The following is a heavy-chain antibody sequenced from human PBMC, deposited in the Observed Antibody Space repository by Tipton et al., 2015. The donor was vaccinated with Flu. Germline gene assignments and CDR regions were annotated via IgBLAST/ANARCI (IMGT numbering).Heavy chain of an antibody. CDR2: ILHSGST. Sequence: TLSLTCTVSGYSISSGYYWGWIRQPPGKGLEWIGSILHSGSTYYNPSLKSRVTISVDTSKNQFSLKLSSVTAADTAVYYCARGLGGYGGNSAQNAFDIWGQGTMVTVSS. J-gene: IGHJ3*02. D-gene: IGHD4-23*01. CDR3: ARGLGGYGGNSAQNAFDI. V-gene: IGHV4-38-2*02. CDR1: GYSISSGYY.